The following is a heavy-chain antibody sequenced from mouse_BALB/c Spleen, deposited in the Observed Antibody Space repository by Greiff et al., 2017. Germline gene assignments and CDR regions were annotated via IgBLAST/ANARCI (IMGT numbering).Heavy chain of an antibody. V-gene: IGHV1-77*01. D-gene: IGHD1-1*01. CDR3: ARHGSIWYFDV. CDR2: IYPGSGNT. J-gene: IGHJ1*01. CDR1: GYTFTDYY. Sequence: QVQLKESGAELARPGASVKLSCKASGYTFTDYYINWVKQRTGQGLEWIGVIYPGSGNTYYNEKFKGKATLTADKSSSTAYMQLSSLTSEDSAVYFCARHGSIWYFDVWGAGTTVTVSS.